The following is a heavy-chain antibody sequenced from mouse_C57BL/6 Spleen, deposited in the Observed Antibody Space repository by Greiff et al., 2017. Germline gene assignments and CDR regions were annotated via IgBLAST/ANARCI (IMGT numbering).Heavy chain of an antibody. D-gene: IGHD2-12*01. CDR1: GYTFTDYE. V-gene: IGHV1-15*01. CDR2: IDPETGGT. J-gene: IGHJ4*01. Sequence: VQGVESGAELVRPGASVTLSCKASGYTFTDYEMHWVKQTPVHGLEWIGAIDPETGGTAYNQKFKGKAILTADKSSSTAYMELRSLTSEDSAVYYCTDSRAMDYWGQGTSVTVSS. CDR3: TDSRAMDY.